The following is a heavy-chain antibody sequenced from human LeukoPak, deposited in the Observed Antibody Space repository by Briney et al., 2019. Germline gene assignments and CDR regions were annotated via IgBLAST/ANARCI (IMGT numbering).Heavy chain of an antibody. D-gene: IGHD2-15*01. CDR3: ARVMVVPPSDFAY. V-gene: IGHV3-48*03. Sequence: PGGSLRLSCAASGFTFSSYEMNWVRQAPWKGLEWVSYVSSFGSTIYYADSVKGRFTISRDNAKNSLYLQMNSLRAEDTAVYYCARVMVVPPSDFAYWGKGTLVTVSS. CDR2: VSSFGSTI. CDR1: GFTFSSYE. J-gene: IGHJ4*02.